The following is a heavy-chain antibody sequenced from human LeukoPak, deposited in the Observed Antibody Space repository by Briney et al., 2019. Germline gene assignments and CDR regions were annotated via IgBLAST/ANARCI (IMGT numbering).Heavy chain of an antibody. V-gene: IGHV3-9*01. Sequence: GGSLRLSCAASGFTFDDYAMHWVRQAPGKGLEWVSGISWNSGSIGYADSVKGRFTISRDNAKNSLYLQMNSLRAEDTAVYFCASRHCSGGGCYFAGADPFDYWGQGTLVTVSS. D-gene: IGHD2-15*01. CDR2: ISWNSGSI. J-gene: IGHJ4*02. CDR3: ASRHCSGGGCYFAGADPFDY. CDR1: GFTFDDYA.